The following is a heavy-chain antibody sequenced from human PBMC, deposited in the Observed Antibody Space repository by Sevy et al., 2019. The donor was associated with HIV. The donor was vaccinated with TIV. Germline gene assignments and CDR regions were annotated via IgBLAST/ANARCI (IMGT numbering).Heavy chain of an antibody. J-gene: IGHJ4*02. Sequence: GGSLRLSCAASGFTFSDYYMSWIRQAPGKGLEWVSYISSSGSTIYYADSVKGRFTISRDNAKNSLYLQMNSLRAEDTAVYYCARDDYDILTGYSYFDYWGQVTLVTVSS. CDR2: ISSSGSTI. V-gene: IGHV3-11*01. D-gene: IGHD3-9*01. CDR1: GFTFSDYY. CDR3: ARDDYDILTGYSYFDY.